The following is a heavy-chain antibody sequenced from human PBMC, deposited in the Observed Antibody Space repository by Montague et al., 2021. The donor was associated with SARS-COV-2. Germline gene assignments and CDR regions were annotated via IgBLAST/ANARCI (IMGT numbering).Heavy chain of an antibody. Sequence: SLRLSCAASGFTFSSYGMHWVRQAPGKGLEWVAVIWYDGSNKYYADSVKGRFTISRDNSKNTLYLQMNSLRAEDTAVYCCARDGHYYDSSGYYYAPYYYYGMDVWGQGTTVTVSS. CDR3: ARDGHYYDSSGYYYAPYYYYGMDV. D-gene: IGHD3-22*01. CDR1: GFTFSSYG. CDR2: IWYDGSNK. J-gene: IGHJ6*02. V-gene: IGHV3-33*01.